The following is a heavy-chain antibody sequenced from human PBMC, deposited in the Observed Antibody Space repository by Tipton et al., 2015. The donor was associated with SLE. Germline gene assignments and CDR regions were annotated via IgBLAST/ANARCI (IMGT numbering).Heavy chain of an antibody. CDR2: INHSGST. CDR1: GGSFSGCY. CDR3: ARGLFGGSYDY. D-gene: IGHD1-26*01. V-gene: IGHV4-34*01. J-gene: IGHJ4*02. Sequence: TLSLTCAVYGGSFSGCYWSWIRQPPGKGLEWIGEINHSGSTNYNPSLKSRVTISVDTSKNQFSLKLSSVTAADTAVYYCARGLFGGSYDYWGQGTLVTVSS.